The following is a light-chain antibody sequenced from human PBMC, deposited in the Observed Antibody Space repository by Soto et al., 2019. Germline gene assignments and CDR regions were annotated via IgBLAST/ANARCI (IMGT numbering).Light chain of an antibody. J-gene: IGLJ1*01. CDR1: SSDVGGYNY. V-gene: IGLV2-14*01. CDR2: EVS. CDR3: SSYTSSSTSLYV. Sequence: QSALTQPASVSGSPGQSITISCTGTSSDVGGYNYVSWYQQHPGKAPKLMIYEVSNRPSGVSSRFSGSKSGNTASLTISGLQAEDEADYYCSSYTSSSTSLYVFGTGTKLTVL.